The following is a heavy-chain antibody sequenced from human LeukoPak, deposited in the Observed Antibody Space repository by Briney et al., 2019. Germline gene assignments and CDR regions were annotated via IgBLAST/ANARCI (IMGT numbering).Heavy chain of an antibody. J-gene: IGHJ6*03. Sequence: ASVKVSCKAPGGTFSSYAISWVRQAPGQGLEWMGGMIPIFGTANYAQKFQGRVTITTDESTSTAYMELSSLRSEDTAVYYCASGYCSGGSCPPSSYYYYYMDVWGKGTTVTVSS. CDR3: ASGYCSGGSCPPSSYYYYYMDV. D-gene: IGHD2-15*01. CDR1: GGTFSSYA. V-gene: IGHV1-69*05. CDR2: MIPIFGTA.